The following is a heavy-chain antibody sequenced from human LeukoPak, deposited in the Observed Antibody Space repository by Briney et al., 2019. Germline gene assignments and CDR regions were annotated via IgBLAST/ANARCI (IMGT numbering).Heavy chain of an antibody. J-gene: IGHJ3*02. Sequence: GGSLRLSCAASGFTFSDYNMRWIRQAPGKGLEWVSSISRSGSTKYYADSVKGRFTISRDNAKNSLFLQMNSLRAEDTAVYYCASDSSGYFDAFDIWGQGTMVTVSS. CDR2: ISRSGSTK. CDR3: ASDSSGYFDAFDI. CDR1: GFTFSDYN. D-gene: IGHD3-22*01. V-gene: IGHV3-11*01.